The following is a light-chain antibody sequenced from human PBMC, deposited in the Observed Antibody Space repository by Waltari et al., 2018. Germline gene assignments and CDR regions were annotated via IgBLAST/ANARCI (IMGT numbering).Light chain of an antibody. J-gene: IGKJ2*01. Sequence: DIQMTQSLSSLSASVGDSVTITCRASQSISNYLNWYQQKPGKAPNLLIYAASSLQSGVPSRFSGSGSGTDFTLTISSLQPEDVATYYCQQIYSSPYTFGQGTKLEIK. CDR2: AAS. CDR3: QQIYSSPYT. CDR1: QSISNY. V-gene: IGKV1-39*01.